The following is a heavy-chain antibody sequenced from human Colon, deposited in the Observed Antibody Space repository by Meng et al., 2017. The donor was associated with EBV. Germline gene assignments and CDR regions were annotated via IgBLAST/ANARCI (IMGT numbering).Heavy chain of an antibody. V-gene: IGHV3-23*01. J-gene: IGHJ5*02. Sequence: EVQLLECGXDAVQPGGLLRRSCAASGFTFSSYAMSWVRQAPGKGLEWVSAIIGNGGSTYYADSAEGRFTISRDNSKNTLYLQMNSLRAEDTAVYYCARDSDRSSTSNCFDPWGQGTLVTVSS. CDR3: ARDSDRSSTSNCFDP. CDR2: IIGNGGST. D-gene: IGHD2-2*01. CDR1: GFTFSSYA.